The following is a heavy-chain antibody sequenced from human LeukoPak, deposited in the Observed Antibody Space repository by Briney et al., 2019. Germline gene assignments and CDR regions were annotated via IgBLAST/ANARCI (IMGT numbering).Heavy chain of an antibody. Sequence: GGSLRLSCVASGFTFTGHSMHWVRQAPGKGLEWVAFIRYDGSNKYYADSVKGRFTISRDNAKNTLYLQMNSLTVEDTAVYYCARVGMVSYSFEYWGQGTLVTVSS. CDR3: ARVGMVSYSFEY. V-gene: IGHV3-30*02. CDR2: IRYDGSNK. CDR1: GFTFTGHS. J-gene: IGHJ4*02. D-gene: IGHD2-21*01.